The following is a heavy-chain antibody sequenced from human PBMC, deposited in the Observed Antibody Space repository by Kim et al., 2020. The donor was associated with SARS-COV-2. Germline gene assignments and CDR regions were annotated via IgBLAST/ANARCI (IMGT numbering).Heavy chain of an antibody. Sequence: GGSLRLSCAASGFTFSSYAMHWVRQAPGKGLEWVAVISYDGSNKYYADSVKGRFTISRDNSKNTLYLQMNSLRAEDTAVYYCARDRYYGSGSLNWFDPWG. V-gene: IGHV3-30*04. J-gene: IGHJ5*02. CDR1: GFTFSSYA. CDR2: ISYDGSNK. D-gene: IGHD3-10*01. CDR3: ARDRYYGSGSLNWFDP.